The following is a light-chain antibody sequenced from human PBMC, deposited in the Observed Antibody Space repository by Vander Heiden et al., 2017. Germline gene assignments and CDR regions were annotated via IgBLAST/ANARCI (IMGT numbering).Light chain of an antibody. Sequence: SSELTQDPAVSVALGQTVRLTSQGDTLSSYYASWYQQKPGQAPVLVIYGKNNRPSGIPDRFSGSSSGDTESLTITGAQAEDEADYYCNSRDSTGRQVLFGGGTKVTVL. CDR1: TLSSYY. CDR3: NSRDSTGRQVL. J-gene: IGLJ2*01. CDR2: GKN. V-gene: IGLV3-19*01.